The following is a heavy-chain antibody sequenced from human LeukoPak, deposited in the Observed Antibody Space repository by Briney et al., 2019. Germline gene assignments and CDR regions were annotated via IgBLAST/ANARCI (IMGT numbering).Heavy chain of an antibody. CDR3: ARAPPGYSYYYYMDV. Sequence: PVGSLRLSCAASGFTFDDYGMSWVRQAPGKGLEWVSGINWNGGSTVYADSVKGRFTISRDNAKNSLYLQMNSLRAEDTALYYCARAPPGYSYYYYMDVWGKGTTVTVSS. CDR1: GFTFDDYG. CDR2: INWNGGST. J-gene: IGHJ6*03. V-gene: IGHV3-20*04. D-gene: IGHD2-15*01.